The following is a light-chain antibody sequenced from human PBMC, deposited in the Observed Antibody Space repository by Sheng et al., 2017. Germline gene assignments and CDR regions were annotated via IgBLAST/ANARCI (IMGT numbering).Light chain of an antibody. CDR1: RAITTY. V-gene: IGKV1D-8*02. J-gene: IGKJ1*01. Sequence: AIWMTQSPSFLSASAGDTVTITCQMSRAITTYLAWYQQKPGRAPKLLIYGASSLQPGVPSRFSGSGSGTDFTLTISDIQSEDFATYYCQQFHTFPPTFGHGTEGGDQT. CDR2: GAS. CDR3: QQFHTFPPT.